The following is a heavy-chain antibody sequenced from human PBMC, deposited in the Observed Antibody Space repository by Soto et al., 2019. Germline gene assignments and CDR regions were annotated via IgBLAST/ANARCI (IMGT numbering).Heavy chain of an antibody. CDR2: ISGSGGST. CDR1: GFTFSSYA. J-gene: IGHJ4*02. Sequence: GGSLRLSCAASGFTFSSYAMSWVRQAPGKGLERVSAISGSGGSTYYADSVKGRFTISRDNSKNTLYLQMNSLRAEDTAVYYCAKRAGDSSGYYSWYFDYWGQGTLVTVSS. D-gene: IGHD3-22*01. V-gene: IGHV3-23*01. CDR3: AKRAGDSSGYYSWYFDY.